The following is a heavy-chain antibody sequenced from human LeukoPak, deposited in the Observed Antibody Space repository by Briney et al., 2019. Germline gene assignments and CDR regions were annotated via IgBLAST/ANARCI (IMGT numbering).Heavy chain of an antibody. CDR3: ARGFSRYGSGSYKYYFDY. CDR1: GYTFTGYY. J-gene: IGHJ4*02. Sequence: ASVKVSCKASGYTFTGYYMHWVRQAPGQGLEWMGWINPNSGGTNYAQKFQGRVTMTRDTSISAAYMELSRLRSDDTAVYYCARGFSRYGSGSYKYYFDYWGQGTLVTVSS. V-gene: IGHV1-2*02. D-gene: IGHD3-10*01. CDR2: INPNSGGT.